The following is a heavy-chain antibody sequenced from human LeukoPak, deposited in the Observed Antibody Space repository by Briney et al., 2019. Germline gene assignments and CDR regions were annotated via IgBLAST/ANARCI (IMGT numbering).Heavy chain of an antibody. CDR2: TYYRSKWYN. D-gene: IGHD2-15*01. CDR3: ARVVREGGSGVRYYYYGMDV. Sequence: SQTLSLTCAISGDSVSSNSAAWNWIRQSPSRGLEWLGRTYYRSKWYNDYAVSMKSRITINPDTSKNQFSLQLNSVTPEDTAVYYCARVVREGGSGVRYYYYGMDVWGQGTTVTVSS. V-gene: IGHV6-1*01. J-gene: IGHJ6*02. CDR1: GDSVSSNSAA.